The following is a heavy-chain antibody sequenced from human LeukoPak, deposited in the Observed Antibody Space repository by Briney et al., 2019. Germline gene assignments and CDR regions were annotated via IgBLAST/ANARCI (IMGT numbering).Heavy chain of an antibody. CDR3: ARVGGTDCSGGSCYSPQIDY. Sequence: KPSETLSLTCAVYGGSFSGYYWSWIRQPPGKGLEWIGEINHSGSTNYNPSLKSRVTISVDTSKNQFSLKLSSVTAADTAVYYCARVGGTDCSGGSCYSPQIDYWGQGTLVTVSS. J-gene: IGHJ4*02. V-gene: IGHV4-34*01. D-gene: IGHD2-15*01. CDR1: GGSFSGYY. CDR2: INHSGST.